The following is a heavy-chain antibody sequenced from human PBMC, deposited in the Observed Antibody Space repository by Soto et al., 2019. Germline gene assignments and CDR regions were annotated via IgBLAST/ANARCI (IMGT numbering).Heavy chain of an antibody. CDR2: INPSGGST. J-gene: IGHJ4*02. CDR3: ARDSAGSGILPSGGDY. V-gene: IGHV1-46*01. D-gene: IGHD3-10*01. Sequence: ASVKVSCKASGYTFTSYYMHWVRQAPGQGLEWMGIINPSGGSTSYAQKFQGRVTMTRDTSTSTVYMELSSLRSEDTAVYYCARDSAGSGILPSGGDYWGQGTLVTV. CDR1: GYTFTSYY.